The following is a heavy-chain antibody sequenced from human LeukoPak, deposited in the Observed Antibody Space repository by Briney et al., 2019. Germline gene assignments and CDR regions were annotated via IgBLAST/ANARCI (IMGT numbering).Heavy chain of an antibody. CDR1: GFTFSSYW. CDR3: ARHLRRPRIAVAGPLAS. J-gene: IGHJ4*02. CDR2: INEDGSEK. V-gene: IGHV3-7*01. Sequence: PGGSLRLSCAASGFTFSSYWMSWVRQAPGKGREGVAHINEDGSEKYYVDSVKGGFTISRENAKNSLYLQMNSLRAEETAVYYCARHLRRPRIAVAGPLASWGQGTLVTVPS. D-gene: IGHD6-19*01.